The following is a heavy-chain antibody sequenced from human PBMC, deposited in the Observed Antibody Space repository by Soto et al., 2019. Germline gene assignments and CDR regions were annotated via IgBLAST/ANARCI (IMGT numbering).Heavy chain of an antibody. CDR1: GCAFTSYY. V-gene: IGHV1-46*01. Sequence: QVQLVQSGAEVTKPGASVKVSCKEFGCAFTSYYMHWVRQAPGQRLEYMGIINPNGGTTHYAQKFQGRVTMTRDTSTSTLYMELSSLRSEDTAIYYCAAYTSGWPTPWNWGQGTLLTVSS. D-gene: IGHD6-19*01. CDR2: INPNGGTT. CDR3: AAYTSGWPTPWN. J-gene: IGHJ4*02.